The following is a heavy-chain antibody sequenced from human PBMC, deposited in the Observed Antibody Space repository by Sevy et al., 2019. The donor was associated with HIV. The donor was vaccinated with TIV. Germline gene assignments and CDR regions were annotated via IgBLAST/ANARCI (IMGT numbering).Heavy chain of an antibody. D-gene: IGHD6-13*01. CDR1: GFTVSSNY. CDR3: AREEHSSSFF. Sequence: GGSLRLSCAASGFTVSSNYMSWVRQPPGKGLEWVSVIYSGGSTYYADSVKGRFTISRDNSKNTLYLQMTSLRAEDTAVYYCAREEHSSSFFWGQGTLVTVSS. V-gene: IGHV3-53*01. J-gene: IGHJ4*02. CDR2: IYSGGST.